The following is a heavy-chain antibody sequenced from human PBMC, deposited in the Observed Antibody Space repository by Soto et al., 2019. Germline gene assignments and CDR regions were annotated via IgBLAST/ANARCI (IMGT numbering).Heavy chain of an antibody. CDR2: SNHSGSD. V-gene: IGHV4-34*01. J-gene: IGHJ3*02. CDR1: GGSLRGYY. CDR3: ARKAMVIATTVDAFDI. Sequence: QVQLQQWGARLVKPSETLSLDCAVSGGSLRGYYCAWIRQSPGKGLEWIGESNHSGSDDYNPSLNSQVTISIDASKNQFSLRLRSVTAADTAVYFCARKAMVIATTVDAFDIWGQGTVVTVSS. D-gene: IGHD2-21*01.